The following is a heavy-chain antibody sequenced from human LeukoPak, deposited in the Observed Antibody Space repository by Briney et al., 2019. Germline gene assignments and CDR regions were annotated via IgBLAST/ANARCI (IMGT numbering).Heavy chain of an antibody. CDR1: GFAVSSNH. V-gene: IGHV3-53*05. J-gene: IGHJ4*02. Sequence: GGSLRLSCAASGFAVSSNHMNWVRQAPGKGLEWVSVIFNGGSTYYADSVKGRFTISRDNSKNTLYLQMNSLRAEHTAVYYCARDSRGGTDYWGQGTLVTVSS. CDR2: IFNGGST. CDR3: ARDSRGGTDY. D-gene: IGHD2-2*01.